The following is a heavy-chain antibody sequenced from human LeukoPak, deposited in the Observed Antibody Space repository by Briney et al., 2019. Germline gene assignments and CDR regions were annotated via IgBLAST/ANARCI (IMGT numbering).Heavy chain of an antibody. Sequence: MSGGSLRHSCAASGFTFSNAWMSWVRQAPGKGLEWVGRIKSKTDGGTTDYAAPVKGRFTISRDDSKAIAYLQMNSLKTEDTAVYHCTRDRGAYNLYDYWGQGTLVTVSS. CDR2: IKSKTDGGTT. D-gene: IGHD1-1*01. J-gene: IGHJ4*02. CDR1: GFTFSNAW. V-gene: IGHV3-15*07. CDR3: TRDRGAYNLYDY.